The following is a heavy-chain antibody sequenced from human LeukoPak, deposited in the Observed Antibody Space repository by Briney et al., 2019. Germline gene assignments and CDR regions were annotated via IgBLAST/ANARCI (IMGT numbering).Heavy chain of an antibody. CDR3: AKAKLRFLEWSHFDY. CDR2: ISGSGGST. CDR1: GFTFSSYA. D-gene: IGHD3-3*01. Sequence: GGSLRLSCAASGFTFSSYAMSWVRQAPGKGLEWVSAISGSGGSTYYADSVKGRFTISRDNSKNTLYLQMNSLRAEDTAVYYCAKAKLRFLEWSHFDYWGQGTLVTVSS. J-gene: IGHJ4*02. V-gene: IGHV3-23*01.